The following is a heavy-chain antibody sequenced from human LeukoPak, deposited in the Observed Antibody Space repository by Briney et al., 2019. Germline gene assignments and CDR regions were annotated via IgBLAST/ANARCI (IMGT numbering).Heavy chain of an antibody. D-gene: IGHD3-22*01. J-gene: IGHJ4*02. Sequence: SETLSLTCAVYGGSFSGYYWSWIRQPPGKGLEWIGEINHSGSTNYNPSLKSRVTISVDTSKNQLSLKLSSVTAADTAVYYCAGGGDYDSSGYSFDYWGQGTLVTVSS. V-gene: IGHV4-34*01. CDR1: GGSFSGYY. CDR2: INHSGST. CDR3: AGGGDYDSSGYSFDY.